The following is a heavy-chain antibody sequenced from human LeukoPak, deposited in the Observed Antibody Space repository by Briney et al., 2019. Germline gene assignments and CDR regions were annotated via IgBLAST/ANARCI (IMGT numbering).Heavy chain of an antibody. Sequence: GESLKISCKGSGYSFTSYWIAWVRQMPGKGPEWMGIIYPGDSDTTYSPSFEGQVTISADKSISTAYLQWSSLKASDTAMYYCARRNPMTQDAFDIWGQGTMVTVSS. V-gene: IGHV5-51*01. CDR1: GYSFTSYW. CDR3: ARRNPMTQDAFDI. CDR2: IYPGDSDT. J-gene: IGHJ3*02. D-gene: IGHD2-21*02.